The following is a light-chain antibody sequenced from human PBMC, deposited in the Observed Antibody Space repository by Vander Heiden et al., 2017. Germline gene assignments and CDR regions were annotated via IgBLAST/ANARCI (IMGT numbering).Light chain of an antibody. CDR1: ALPQEY. CDR2: VDT. CDR3: YSTDSSGNHRV. Sequence: SYELTQPPSVSVSPGQTARITCSGDALPQEYACWYQQKSGQAPVLVIYVDTKRRSGIPERFSGSRSGTMATLTISGAQVEDEADYYCYSTDSSGNHRVFGGGTKLTVL. V-gene: IGLV3-10*01. J-gene: IGLJ2*01.